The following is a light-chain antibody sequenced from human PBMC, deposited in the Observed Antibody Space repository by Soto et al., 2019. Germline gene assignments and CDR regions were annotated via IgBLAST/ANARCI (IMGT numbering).Light chain of an antibody. CDR1: ESVGSH. CDR3: QQYDNWPPWT. J-gene: IGKJ1*01. CDR2: GVS. V-gene: IGKV3-15*01. Sequence: DTVMTQSPATLSVSPGETATLSCRASESVGSHLAWYQQKPGQAPRLLIYGVSTRATGNPARFRGSGSETEFTLTISSLQSEDFAVYYCQQYDNWPPWTFGQGTKVEI.